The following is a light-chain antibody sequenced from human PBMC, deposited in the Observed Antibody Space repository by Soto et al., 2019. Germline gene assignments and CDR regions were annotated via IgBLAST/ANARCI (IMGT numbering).Light chain of an antibody. V-gene: IGLV2-11*01. CDR2: DVS. CDR1: TKYVGGYNY. CDR3: CSYAGSYTYV. Sequence: QSALTQPRSVSGSPGQSVTISFPGTTKYVGGYNYVSWYQQHPGKAPKLMIYDVSKRPSGVLDRFSGSKSGNTASLTISGLQAEDEADYYCCSYAGSYTYVFGTGTKVTVL. J-gene: IGLJ1*01.